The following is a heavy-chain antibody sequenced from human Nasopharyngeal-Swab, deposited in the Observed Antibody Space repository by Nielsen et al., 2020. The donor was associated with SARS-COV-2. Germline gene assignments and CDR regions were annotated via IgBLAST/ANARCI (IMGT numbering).Heavy chain of an antibody. CDR2: ISSSSSTI. CDR1: GCTFSSYS. D-gene: IGHD5-18*01. J-gene: IGHJ6*02. V-gene: IGHV3-48*02. CDR3: ARGETAMAKYYYYGMDV. Sequence: GWSLRLSCGASGCTFSSYSMIWVRQAPGKGVEWVSYISSSSSTIYYADSVKGRFTISRDNAKNSLYLQMNSLRDEDTAVYYCARGETAMAKYYYYGMDVWGQGTTVTVSS.